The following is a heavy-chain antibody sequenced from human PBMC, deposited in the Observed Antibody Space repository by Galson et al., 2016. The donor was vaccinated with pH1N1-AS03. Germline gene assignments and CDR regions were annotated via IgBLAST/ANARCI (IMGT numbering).Heavy chain of an antibody. CDR3: VRDQGGGDDY. D-gene: IGHD3-10*01. J-gene: IGHJ4*02. Sequence: SLRLSCAATGFVFSAYWMHWVRQAPGKGLVWVSHLNENGGTTRYADSVRGRFTISRDNAKNTLYLQMNTLSAEDTAVYYCVRDQGGGDDYWGQGNPVTVSS. V-gene: IGHV3-74*01. CDR1: GFVFSAYW. CDR2: LNENGGTT.